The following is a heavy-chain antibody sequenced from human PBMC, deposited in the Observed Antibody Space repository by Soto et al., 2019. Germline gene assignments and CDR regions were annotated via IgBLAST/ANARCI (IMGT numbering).Heavy chain of an antibody. CDR2: IIPILGIA. CDR3: ARDFGPYSNYVHNWFDP. CDR1: GGTFSSYT. V-gene: IGHV1-69*04. Sequence: VASVKVSCKASGGTFSSYTISWVRQAPGQGLEWMGRIIPILGIANYAQKFQGRVTITADKSTSTAYMELSSLRSEDTAVYYCARDFGPYSNYVHNWFDPWGQGTLVTVSS. J-gene: IGHJ5*02. D-gene: IGHD4-4*01.